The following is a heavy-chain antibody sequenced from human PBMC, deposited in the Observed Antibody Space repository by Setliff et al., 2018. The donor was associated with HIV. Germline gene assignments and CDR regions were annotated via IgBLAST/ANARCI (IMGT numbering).Heavy chain of an antibody. CDR1: GYSISSSNW. V-gene: IGHV4-28*01. Sequence: SETLSLTCTVSGYSISSSNWWGWIRQTPGKGLEWIGYIDYSGSTYYNPSLESRVTMSVDTSKNRFSLKLTSVTAVGTAAYYCARSTVGIRGVVRGYYYYYMDVWGKGTTVTVSS. CDR2: IDYSGST. CDR3: ARSTVGIRGVVRGYYYYYMDV. J-gene: IGHJ6*03. D-gene: IGHD3-10*01.